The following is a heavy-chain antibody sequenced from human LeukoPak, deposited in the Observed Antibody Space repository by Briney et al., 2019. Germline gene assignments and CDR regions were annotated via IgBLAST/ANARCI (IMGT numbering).Heavy chain of an antibody. CDR1: GFTFTDHW. J-gene: IGHJ4*02. D-gene: IGHD3-3*01. CDR3: ARAQGTRSGFDY. V-gene: IGHV3-7*02. CDR2: IRQDGSQK. Sequence: GGSLKLSCAASGFTFTDHWMSWVRQAPGKGLEWVAYIRQDGSQKFYLDSVKGRFTISRDNSKNTLYLQMNSLRAEDTAVYYCARAQGTRSGFDYWGQGTLVTVSS.